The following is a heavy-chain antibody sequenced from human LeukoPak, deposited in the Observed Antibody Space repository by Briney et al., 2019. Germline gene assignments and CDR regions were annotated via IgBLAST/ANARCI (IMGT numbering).Heavy chain of an antibody. Sequence: PSETLSLTCTVSGDSISSGSSYWSWIRQLPGKGLEWIGYIYYSGGTYYNPSLRSRVSMSVDTSKNQFSLNLNSVTAADTAVYYCASDKIPYDSSAAWGQGTLVTVSS. D-gene: IGHD3-22*01. V-gene: IGHV4-31*03. CDR1: GDSISSGSSY. CDR2: IYYSGGT. CDR3: ASDKIPYDSSAA. J-gene: IGHJ5*02.